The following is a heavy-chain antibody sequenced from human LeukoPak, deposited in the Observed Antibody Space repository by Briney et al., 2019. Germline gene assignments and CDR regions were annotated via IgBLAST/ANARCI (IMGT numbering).Heavy chain of an antibody. CDR1: GYTLTELS. D-gene: IGHD3-3*01. V-gene: IGHV1-24*01. Sequence: ASVKVSCKVSGYTLTELSMHWVRQAPGKGLEWMGGFDPEDGETIYAQKFQGRVTMTEDTSTDTAYMELSSLRSEDTAVYYCATSSQVIIPFDYWGQGTLVTVSS. CDR3: ATSSQVIIPFDY. CDR2: FDPEDGET. J-gene: IGHJ4*02.